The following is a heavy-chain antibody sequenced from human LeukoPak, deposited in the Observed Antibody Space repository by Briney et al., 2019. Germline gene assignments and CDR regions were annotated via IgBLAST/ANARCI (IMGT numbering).Heavy chain of an antibody. J-gene: IGHJ3*02. CDR1: GGSFSGYY. V-gene: IGHV4-34*01. CDR2: ISHSGST. CDR3: ARTPTTVTTRGAFDI. D-gene: IGHD4-17*01. Sequence: PSETLSLTCSVNGGSFSGYYWTWIRQPPGKGLEWIGEISHSGSTNYNPSLKSRVTISVDTSKNQFSLKLSSVTAADTAVYYCARTPTTVTTRGAFDIWGQGTMVTVSS.